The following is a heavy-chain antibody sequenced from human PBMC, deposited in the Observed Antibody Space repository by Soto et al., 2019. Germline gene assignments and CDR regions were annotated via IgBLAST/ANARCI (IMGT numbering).Heavy chain of an antibody. CDR2: ISSSSSTI. Sequence: GGSLRLSCAASGFTFSSYSMNWVRQAPGKGLEWVSYISSSSSTIYYADSVKGRFTISRDNAKNSLYLQMNSLRAEDTAVYYCATDSFYDYIWGSYRSNWGQGTLVTVSS. D-gene: IGHD3-16*02. J-gene: IGHJ4*02. CDR1: GFTFSSYS. CDR3: ATDSFYDYIWGSYRSN. V-gene: IGHV3-48*01.